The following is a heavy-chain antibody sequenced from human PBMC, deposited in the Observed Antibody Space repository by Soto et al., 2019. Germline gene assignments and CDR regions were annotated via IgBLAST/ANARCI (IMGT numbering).Heavy chain of an antibody. V-gene: IGHV4-59*01. Sequence: NPSETLSLTCTVSGGSISSYYWSWIRQPPGKGLEWIGYIYYSGSTNYNPSLKSRVTISVDTSKNQFSLKLSSVTAADTAVYYCARAYGGYADYWGQGALVT. CDR2: IYYSGST. CDR1: GGSISSYY. J-gene: IGHJ4*02. D-gene: IGHD5-12*01. CDR3: ARAYGGYADY.